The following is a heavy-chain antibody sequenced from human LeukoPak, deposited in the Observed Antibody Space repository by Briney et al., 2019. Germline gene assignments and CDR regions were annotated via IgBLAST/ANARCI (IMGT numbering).Heavy chain of an antibody. Sequence: SETLSLTCTVSGGSISSGNYSWSWIRQPAGKGLEWIGRIYNSGSTNYNPYLKSRVTITADTSKNQFSLNLNSVTAADTAVYYCARDRTKIGGIDYWGQGTLVTVSS. D-gene: IGHD3-16*01. CDR3: ARDRTKIGGIDY. V-gene: IGHV4-61*02. CDR2: IYNSGST. CDR1: GGSISSGNYS. J-gene: IGHJ4*02.